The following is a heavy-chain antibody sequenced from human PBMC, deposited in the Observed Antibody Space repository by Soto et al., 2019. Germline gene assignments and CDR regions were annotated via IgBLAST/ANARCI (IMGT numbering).Heavy chain of an antibody. Sequence: SEMLSLTCAVYGGSFSGYYWSWIRQPPGKGLEWIGEINHSGSTNYNPSLKSRVTISVDTSKNQFSLYLQMNSLRAEDTVVYECAGKSGYLTGSAPWVKGTLVTVS. J-gene: IGHJ5*02. V-gene: IGHV4-34*01. D-gene: IGHD1-1*01. CDR3: AGKSGYLTGSAP. CDR1: GGSFSGYY. CDR2: INHSGST.